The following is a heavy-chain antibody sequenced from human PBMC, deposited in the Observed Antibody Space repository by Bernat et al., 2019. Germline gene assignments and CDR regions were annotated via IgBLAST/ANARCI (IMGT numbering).Heavy chain of an antibody. CDR1: GFTFSDHY. CDR2: ISSTSSYT. D-gene: IGHD3-10*02. CDR3: ARLVHPSYGMDV. V-gene: IGHV3-11*06. Sequence: QVQLVESGGGLVKPGESLRLSCAASGFTFSDHYMSWLRQAPGEGLEWVSYISSTSSYTNYADSVKGRFTISRDMAKNSLYLQMNSLRAEDTAVYYCARLVHPSYGMDVWGQGTTVTVSS. J-gene: IGHJ6*02.